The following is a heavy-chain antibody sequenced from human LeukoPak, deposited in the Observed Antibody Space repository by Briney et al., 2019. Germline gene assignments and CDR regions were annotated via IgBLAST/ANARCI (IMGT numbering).Heavy chain of an antibody. CDR1: GFTFSSYA. J-gene: IGHJ5*02. D-gene: IGHD3-22*01. CDR3: ARDLGQYYDTSDNWFDP. V-gene: IGHV3-23*01. Sequence: GGSLRLSCAASGFTFSSYAMSWVRQAPGKGLEWVSAISGGGGSTYYADSVKGRFTISRDNSKNTLYLQMNSLRAEDTAVYYCARDLGQYYDTSDNWFDPWGQGTLVTVSS. CDR2: ISGGGGST.